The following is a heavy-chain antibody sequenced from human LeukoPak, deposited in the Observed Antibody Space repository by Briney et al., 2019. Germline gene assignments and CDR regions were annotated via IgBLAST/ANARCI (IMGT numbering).Heavy chain of an antibody. J-gene: IGHJ4*02. Sequence: GASVKVSCKASGYTFTGYHMHWVRQAPGQGLEWMGSINPNTGDTNYAQKFQGRVTMTRDTTISTAYMELSRLKSDDTAVYYCASYSRYSSSPPFDYWGQGTLVSVSS. D-gene: IGHD6-6*01. CDR3: ASYSRYSSSPPFDY. V-gene: IGHV1-2*02. CDR2: INPNTGDT. CDR1: GYTFTGYH.